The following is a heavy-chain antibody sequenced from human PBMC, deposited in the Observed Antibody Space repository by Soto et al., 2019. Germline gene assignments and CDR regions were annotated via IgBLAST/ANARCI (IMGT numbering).Heavy chain of an antibody. CDR3: ARGEIVTAAFFDS. V-gene: IGHV3-30-3*01. J-gene: IGHJ4*02. CDR2: ISYDGSNK. CDR1: EFAFSNYA. D-gene: IGHD1-26*01. Sequence: QVQLVESGGGVVQPGRSLRLSCAASEFAFSNYAMHWVRLAPGKGLEWVALISYDGSNKYYADSVQGRFTISRDNSKNTLYLQMNSLRPEDTALYYCARGEIVTAAFFDSWGQGTLVTVSS.